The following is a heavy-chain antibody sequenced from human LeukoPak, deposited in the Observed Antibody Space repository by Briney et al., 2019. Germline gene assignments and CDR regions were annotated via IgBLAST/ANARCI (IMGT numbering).Heavy chain of an antibody. D-gene: IGHD6-19*01. CDR1: GYTLTELS. V-gene: IGHV1-24*01. CDR3: TTIAVAGTREFDY. Sequence: ASVEVSCKVSGYTLTELSMHWVRQAPGKGLEWMGGFDPEDGETIYAQKFQGRVTMTEDTSTDTAYMELSSLRSEDTAVYYCTTIAVAGTREFDYWGQGTLVTVSS. CDR2: FDPEDGET. J-gene: IGHJ4*02.